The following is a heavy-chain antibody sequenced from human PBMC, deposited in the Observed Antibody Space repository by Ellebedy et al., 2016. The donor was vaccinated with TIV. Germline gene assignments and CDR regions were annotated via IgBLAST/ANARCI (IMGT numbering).Heavy chain of an antibody. CDR1: GYTFTSYG. J-gene: IGHJ5*02. Sequence: AASVKVSCKASGYTFTSYGLSWVRQPPGQGLEWMGWMNTYNGNTKYAQKVQGRVTMATDTSTSTAYMELSSLRSDDTAVYYCTRDHGSYGYDLWGQGTLVTVSS. CDR3: TRDHGSYGYDL. D-gene: IGHD1-26*01. CDR2: MNTYNGNT. V-gene: IGHV1-18*01.